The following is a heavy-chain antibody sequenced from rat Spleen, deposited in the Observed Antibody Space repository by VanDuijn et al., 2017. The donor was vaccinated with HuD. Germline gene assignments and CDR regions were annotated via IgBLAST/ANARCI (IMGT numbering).Heavy chain of an antibody. Sequence: EVQLVESGGGLVQPGRSLKLSCAASGFTFSNYGMAWVRQAPKKGLEWVATIIYDGSSTYYRDSVKGRFTISRDNAKSTLYLQMDSLRSEDTATYYCARYRDTYDHVGIFDYWGQGVMVTVSS. CDR3: ARYRDTYDHVGIFDY. V-gene: IGHV5-29*01. CDR1: GFTFSNYG. D-gene: IGHD2-5*01. CDR2: IIYDGSST. J-gene: IGHJ2*01.